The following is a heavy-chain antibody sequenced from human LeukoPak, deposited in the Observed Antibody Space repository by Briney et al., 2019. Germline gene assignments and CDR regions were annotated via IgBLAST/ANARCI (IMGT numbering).Heavy chain of an antibody. Sequence: PGGSLRLSCAASGFTFSIYAMTWVRQAPGKGLEWVSGISGSDGSTNYADSVKGRFTISRDNSKNTLFLQINSLRADDTAVYYCVKRTGLHFDCWGQGTLVTASS. V-gene: IGHV3-23*01. CDR1: GFTFSIYA. CDR3: VKRTGLHFDC. J-gene: IGHJ4*02. D-gene: IGHD1-14*01. CDR2: ISGSDGST.